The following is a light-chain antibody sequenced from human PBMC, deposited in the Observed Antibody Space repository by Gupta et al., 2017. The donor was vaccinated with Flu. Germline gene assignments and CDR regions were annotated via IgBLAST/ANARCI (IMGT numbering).Light chain of an antibody. Sequence: TVTLTCGLSSGSVSTSYYPSWYQQTPGQAPRTLIYSTSTRSSGVPDRFSGSIVGNKAALTFTGAQADDESDYYCGLYMGSGIWVFGGGTKVTVL. CDR1: SGSVSTSYY. CDR2: STS. J-gene: IGLJ3*02. CDR3: GLYMGSGIWV. V-gene: IGLV8-61*01.